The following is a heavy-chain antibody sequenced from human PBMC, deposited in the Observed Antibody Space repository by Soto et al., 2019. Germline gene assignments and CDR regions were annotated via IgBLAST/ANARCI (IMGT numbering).Heavy chain of an antibody. D-gene: IGHD3-22*01. CDR3: GRFSGSYYYVMDV. Sequence: SETLSLTCAVYGGSFSGYYWSWIRQPPGKGLEWIGEINHSGVTNYKPSLKRRVTILFDTSKNQFSLPLKSVTAADTALYYCGRFSGSYYYVMDVWGQGSTVTVSS. V-gene: IGHV4-34*01. CDR1: GGSFSGYY. CDR2: INHSGVT. J-gene: IGHJ6*02.